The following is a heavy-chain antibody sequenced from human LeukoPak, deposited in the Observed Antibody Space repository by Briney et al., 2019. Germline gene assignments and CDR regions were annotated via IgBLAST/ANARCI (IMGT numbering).Heavy chain of an antibody. J-gene: IGHJ4*02. D-gene: IGHD6-25*01. Sequence: GGSLRLSCTASGFTFSSYAMTWVRQAPGKGLEWVSAIFGSDGRTFYADAVKGRFTISRDNSKNTLYLQMNSLRAEDTAIYYCAKTRGPAATHPDYWGQGILVTVSS. CDR3: AKTRGPAATHPDY. V-gene: IGHV3-23*01. CDR2: IFGSDGRT. CDR1: GFTFSSYA.